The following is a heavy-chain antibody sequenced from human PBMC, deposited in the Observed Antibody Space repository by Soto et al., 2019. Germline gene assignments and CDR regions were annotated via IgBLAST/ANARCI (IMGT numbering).Heavy chain of an antibody. J-gene: IGHJ5*02. D-gene: IGHD2-15*01. CDR1: GFTFSSYS. CDR3: ARDYCSGGSCYSLGDVNWFDP. CDR2: ISSSSYI. V-gene: IGHV3-21*01. Sequence: GGSLRLSCAASGFTFSSYSMNWVRQAPGKGLEWVSSISSSSYIYYADSVKGRFTISRDNAKNSLYLQMNSLRAEDTAVYYCARDYCSGGSCYSLGDVNWFDPWGQGTLVTVSS.